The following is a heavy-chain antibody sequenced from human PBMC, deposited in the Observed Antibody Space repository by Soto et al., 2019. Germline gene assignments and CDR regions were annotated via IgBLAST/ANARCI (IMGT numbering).Heavy chain of an antibody. J-gene: IGHJ4*02. D-gene: IGHD1-7*01. V-gene: IGHV1-2*02. CDR3: ARDCITGTTRDY. CDR1: GYTFTGYY. CDR2: INPNSGGT. Sequence: ASEKVSCKASGYTFTGYYMHWVRQAPGQGLEWMGWINPNSGGTNYAQKFQGRVNMTRDTSISTAYMELSRLRSDDTAVYYCARDCITGTTRDYWGQGTLVTVSS.